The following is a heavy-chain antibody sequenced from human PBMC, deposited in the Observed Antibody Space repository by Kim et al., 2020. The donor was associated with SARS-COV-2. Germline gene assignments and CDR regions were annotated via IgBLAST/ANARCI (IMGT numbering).Heavy chain of an antibody. CDR1: GLTFNAYG. D-gene: IGHD1-26*01. CDR3: AKDGNYRGATGSNWFDP. J-gene: IGHJ5*02. CDR2: ISYDGSNK. Sequence: GGSLRLSCAASGLTFNAYGIHWVRQAPGKGLEWVAVISYDGSNKFYTDSVKGRFAISRDNSKSTLYLQMNSLSAEDTAVYYCAKDGNYRGATGSNWFDPWGQGTLVTVSS. V-gene: IGHV3-30*18.